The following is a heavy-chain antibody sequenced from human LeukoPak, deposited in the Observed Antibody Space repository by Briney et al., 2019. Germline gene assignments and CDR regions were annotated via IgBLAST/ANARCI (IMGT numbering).Heavy chain of an antibody. V-gene: IGHV4-39*01. J-gene: IGHJ4*02. CDR2: IYYSGST. CDR1: GGSISSSSYY. CDR3: ARLFEGNPALFDY. D-gene: IGHD3-10*02. Sequence: NASETLSLACTVSGGSISSSSYYWGWIRQPPGKGLEWIGSIYYSGSTYYNPSLKSRVTISVDTSKNQFSLKLSSVTAADTAVYYCARLFEGNPALFDYWGQGTLVTVSS.